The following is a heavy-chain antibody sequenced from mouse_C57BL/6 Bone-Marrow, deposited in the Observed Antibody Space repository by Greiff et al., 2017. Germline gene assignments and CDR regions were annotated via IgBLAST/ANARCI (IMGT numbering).Heavy chain of an antibody. Sequence: VKLMESGAELARPGASVKLSCKASGYTFTSYGISWVKQRTGQGLEWIGEIYPRSGNTYYNEKFKGKATLTADKSSSTAYMELRSLTSEDSAVYFCARVNGSYWYFDVWGTGTTVTVSS. CDR1: GYTFTSYG. CDR3: ARVNGSYWYFDV. CDR2: IYPRSGNT. D-gene: IGHD1-1*01. V-gene: IGHV1-81*01. J-gene: IGHJ1*03.